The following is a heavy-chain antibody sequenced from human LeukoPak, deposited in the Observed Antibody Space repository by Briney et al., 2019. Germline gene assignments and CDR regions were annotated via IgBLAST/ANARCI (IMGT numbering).Heavy chain of an antibody. Sequence: GASVKVSCKASGGTFSSYAISWVRQAPGQGLEWMGGIIPIFGTANYAQKFQGRVTITADKSTSTAYMELSSLRSEDTAVYYCARGGSGSGYSHFDYWGQGTLVTVSS. CDR3: ARGGSGSGYSHFDY. CDR2: IIPIFGTA. CDR1: GGTFSSYA. J-gene: IGHJ4*02. D-gene: IGHD3-22*01. V-gene: IGHV1-69*06.